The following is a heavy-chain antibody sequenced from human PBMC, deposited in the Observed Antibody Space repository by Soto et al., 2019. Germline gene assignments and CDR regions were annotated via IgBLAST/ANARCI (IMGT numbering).Heavy chain of an antibody. CDR2: ISYDGRNT. CDR3: AKDRTYSDSWPSGPFDY. CDR1: GFTFSSYG. J-gene: IGHJ4*02. D-gene: IGHD6-13*01. V-gene: IGHV3-30*18. Sequence: PGGSLRLSCAASGFTFSSYGIHWVRQAPGKGLEWVAVISYDGRNTYYGDSVKGRFTVSRDNSKNTLYLQMNSLRAEDTAVYYCAKDRTYSDSWPSGPFDYWGQGTLVTVSS.